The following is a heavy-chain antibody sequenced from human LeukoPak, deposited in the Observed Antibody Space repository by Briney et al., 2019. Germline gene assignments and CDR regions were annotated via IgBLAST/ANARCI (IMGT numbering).Heavy chain of an antibody. CDR2: ISSSSSYT. D-gene: IGHD6-13*01. CDR3: ARVLLSYSSSWYYFDY. CDR1: GFTFSDYY. Sequence: GGSLRLSCAASGFTFSDYYMSWIRQAPGKGLEWVSYISSSSSYTSYADSVKGRFTISRDNAKNSLYLQMNSLRAEDTAVYYCARVLLSYSSSWYYFDYWGQGTLVTVSS. V-gene: IGHV3-11*06. J-gene: IGHJ4*02.